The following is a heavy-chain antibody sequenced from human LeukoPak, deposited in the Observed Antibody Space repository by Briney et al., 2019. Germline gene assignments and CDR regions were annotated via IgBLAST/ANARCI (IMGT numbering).Heavy chain of an antibody. CDR1: GGSFSGYY. CDR2: INHSGST. V-gene: IGHV4-34*01. D-gene: IGHD6-19*01. CDR3: ARGGKQWLVRVRDWFDP. Sequence: SETLSLTCAVYGGSFSGYYWSWIRQPPGKGLEWIGEINHSGSTNYNPSLKSRVTISVDTSKNQFSLKLSSVTAADTAVYYCARGGKQWLVRVRDWFDPWGQGTLVTVSS. J-gene: IGHJ5*02.